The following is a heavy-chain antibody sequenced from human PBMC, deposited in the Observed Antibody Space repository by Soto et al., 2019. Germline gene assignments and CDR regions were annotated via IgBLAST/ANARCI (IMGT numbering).Heavy chain of an antibody. CDR1: GVSLTSGTYY. CDR3: ASTEDFFDY. Sequence: SETLSLTCSVSGVSLTSGTYYWSWIRQHPGKCLEWIGYIFYSGSTDYNPSLKSRVNISVDTSKNQFSLKLSSVTAADTAVYYCASTEDFFDYWGQGTLVTVYS. CDR2: IFYSGST. J-gene: IGHJ4*02. V-gene: IGHV4-31*03.